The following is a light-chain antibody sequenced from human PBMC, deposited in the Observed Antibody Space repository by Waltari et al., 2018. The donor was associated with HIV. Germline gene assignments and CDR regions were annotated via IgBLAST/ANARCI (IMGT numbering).Light chain of an antibody. CDR1: DVGRKR. J-gene: IGLJ2*01. V-gene: IGLV3-21*02. CDR3: QVWDSGSDHVV. Sequence: SLLMVRPPSVSVALRLTLSLTPAAVDVGRKRVNRCQRQPCLAHELVVYDDSDRPSGIPEGFSGSNSGNTANLTISRVEAGDEADFYCQVWDSGSDHVVFGGGTKLTVL. CDR2: DDS.